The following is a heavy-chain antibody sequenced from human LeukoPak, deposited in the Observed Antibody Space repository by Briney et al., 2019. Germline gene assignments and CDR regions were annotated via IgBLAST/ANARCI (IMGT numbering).Heavy chain of an antibody. Sequence: ASVKVSCKVSGYTLSDLSMNWVRQAPGQGLEWMGMIYPRDGSTSYAQKFQGRVTVTRDTSTSTVHMELSGLRSEDTAVYYCARDQEAFDYWGQGTLVTVSS. CDR1: GYTLSDLS. CDR3: ARDQEAFDY. CDR2: IYPRDGST. J-gene: IGHJ4*02. V-gene: IGHV1-46*01.